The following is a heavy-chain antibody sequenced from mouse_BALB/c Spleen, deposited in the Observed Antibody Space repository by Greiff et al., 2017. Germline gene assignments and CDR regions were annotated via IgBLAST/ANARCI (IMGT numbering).Heavy chain of an antibody. CDR2: ISSGGSYT. D-gene: IGHD3-3*01. CDR1: GFTFSSYA. Sequence: EVKLQESGGGLVKPGGSLKLSCAASGFTFSSYAMSWVRQSPEKRLEWVAEISSGGSYTYYPDTVTGRFTISRDNAKNTLYLEMSSLRSEDTAMYYCARDRSGTGYAMDYWGQGTSVTVAS. J-gene: IGHJ4*01. V-gene: IGHV5-9-4*01. CDR3: ARDRSGTGYAMDY.